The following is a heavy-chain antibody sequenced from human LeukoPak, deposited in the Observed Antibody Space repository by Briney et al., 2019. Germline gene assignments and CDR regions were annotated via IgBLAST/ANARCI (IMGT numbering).Heavy chain of an antibody. CDR3: ARAYSGSSVHIDY. Sequence: SATLSLTRTVSGYSISSGYYWDWIRQPPGKGLEWIGSIYHSGSTYYNPSLKSRVTVSVDTSKNQFSLNLSSVTAADTAVYYCARAYSGSSVHIDYWGQGTLVTVSS. V-gene: IGHV4-38-2*02. J-gene: IGHJ4*02. CDR1: GYSISSGYY. D-gene: IGHD4-23*01. CDR2: IYHSGST.